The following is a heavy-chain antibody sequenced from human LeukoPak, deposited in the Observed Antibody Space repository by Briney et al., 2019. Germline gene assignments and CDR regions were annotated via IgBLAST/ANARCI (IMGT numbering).Heavy chain of an antibody. CDR1: GFTFSGSA. CDR3: AKVATIQPIFDY. J-gene: IGHJ4*02. V-gene: IGHV3-73*01. CDR2: IRSKANSYAT. Sequence: GGSLRLSCAASGFTFSGSAMHWVRQASGKGLEWVGRIRSKANSYATAYAASVKGRFTISRDDSKNTAYLQMNSLKTEDTAVYYCAKVATIQPIFDYWGQGTLVTVSS. D-gene: IGHD5-12*01.